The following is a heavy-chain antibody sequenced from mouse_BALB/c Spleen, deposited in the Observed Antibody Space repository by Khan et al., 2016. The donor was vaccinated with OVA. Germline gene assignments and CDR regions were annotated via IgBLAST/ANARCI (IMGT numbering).Heavy chain of an antibody. Sequence: VELVESGAELAKPGASVKMSCKTSGYTFINYWMNWVKQRPGQGLEWIGYINPSTGYTEDNQKFKDKATLTADKSSSTAYMQLSSLTSEDSAVYYFARRGLRWDFDYWGQGTTLTVSS. D-gene: IGHD1-1*01. CDR2: INPSTGYT. J-gene: IGHJ2*01. CDR3: ARRGLRWDFDY. V-gene: IGHV1-7*01. CDR1: GYTFINYW.